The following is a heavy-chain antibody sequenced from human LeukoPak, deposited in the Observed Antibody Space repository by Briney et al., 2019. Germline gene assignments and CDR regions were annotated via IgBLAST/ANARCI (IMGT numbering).Heavy chain of an antibody. J-gene: IGHJ6*03. D-gene: IGHD3-10*01. V-gene: IGHV4-34*01. CDR1: GGSFSGYY. CDR3: ARNRLYYGSGSYYNGYYYYYMDV. Sequence: SETLSLTCAVYGGSFSGYYWSWIRQPPGKGLEWIGEINHSGSTNYNPSLKSRVTISVDTSKNQFSLKLSSVTAADTAVYYCARNRLYYGSGSYYNGYYYYYMDVWGKGTTVTISS. CDR2: INHSGST.